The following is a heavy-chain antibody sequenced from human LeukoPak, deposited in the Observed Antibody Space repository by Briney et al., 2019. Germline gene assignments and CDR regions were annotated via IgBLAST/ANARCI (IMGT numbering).Heavy chain of an antibody. D-gene: IGHD6-13*01. CDR3: AKDRLKGIAAAGTGWFDS. CDR2: ISGSGIST. J-gene: IGHJ5*01. Sequence: GGSLRLSCAASGFSFNGYAMSWVRQAPGKGLEWVSGISGSGISTLYADSVQGRFIISRDNSNNTLYLEMNNLRAEDTAAYYCAKDRLKGIAAAGTGWFDSWGQGALVTVSS. V-gene: IGHV3-23*01. CDR1: GFSFNGYA.